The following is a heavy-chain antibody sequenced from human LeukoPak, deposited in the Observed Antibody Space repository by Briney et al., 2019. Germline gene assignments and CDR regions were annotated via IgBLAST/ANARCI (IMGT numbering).Heavy chain of an antibody. V-gene: IGHV1-18*01. CDR2: ISAYNGNT. CDR1: GYTFTSYG. J-gene: IGHJ6*03. CDR3: ARSQGYYYYYMDV. Sequence: ASVKVSCKASGYTFTSYGISWVRQAPGQGPEWMGWISAYNGNTNYAQKLQGRVAMTTDTSTSTAYMELRSLRSDDTAVYYCARSQGYYYYYMDVWCKGTTVTVSS.